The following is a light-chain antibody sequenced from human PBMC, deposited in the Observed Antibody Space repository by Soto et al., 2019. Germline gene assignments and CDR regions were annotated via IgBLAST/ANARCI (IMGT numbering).Light chain of an antibody. CDR3: QQCGNSPRT. V-gene: IGKV3-11*01. CDR1: QSVSSY. Sequence: EIVLTQSPATLSLSPGERATLSCRASQSVSSYLAWYQQKPGQAPRLLIYDASSRATGIPARFSGSGSGTDFTLTISSLEPEDFAVYYCQQCGNSPRTFGQGTKVEIK. CDR2: DAS. J-gene: IGKJ1*01.